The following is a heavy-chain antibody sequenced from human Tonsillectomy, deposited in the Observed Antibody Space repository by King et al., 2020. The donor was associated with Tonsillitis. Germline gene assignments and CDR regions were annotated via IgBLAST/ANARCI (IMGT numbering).Heavy chain of an antibody. CDR1: DLTFSTYW. CDR3: ARNPAWGALDS. CDR2: IKHDGSDT. V-gene: IGHV3-7*01. J-gene: IGHJ4*02. Sequence: QLVRSGGGLVQPGGSLRLSCAASDLTFSTYWMSWIRQAPGKGLEWVANIKHDGSDTTYVDSVKGRFTVSRDNAKNSLYLEMNRLRAEDTALYYCARNPAWGALDSWGQGALVTVSS. D-gene: IGHD7-27*01.